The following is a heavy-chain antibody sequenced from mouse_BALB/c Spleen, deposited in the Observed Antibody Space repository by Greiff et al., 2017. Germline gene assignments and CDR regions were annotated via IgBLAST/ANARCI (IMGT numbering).Heavy chain of an antibody. CDR1: GFAFSSYD. V-gene: IGHV5-12-1*01. CDR3: ARQPPRGYGSSLYYFDY. Sequence: EVKLEESGGGLVKPGGSLKLSCAASGFAFSSYDMSWVRQTPEKRLEWVAYISSGGGSTYYPDTVKGRFTISRDNAKNTLYLQMSSLKSEDTAMYYCARQPPRGYGSSLYYFDYWGQGTTLTVSS. CDR2: ISSGGGST. D-gene: IGHD1-1*01. J-gene: IGHJ2*01.